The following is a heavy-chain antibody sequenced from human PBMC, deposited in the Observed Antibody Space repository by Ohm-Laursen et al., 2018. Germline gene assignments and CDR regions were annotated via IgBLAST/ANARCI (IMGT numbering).Heavy chain of an antibody. J-gene: IGHJ3*02. CDR2: ISYDGSNK. CDR3: AKVGGDDAFDI. D-gene: IGHD3-10*01. CDR1: GFTFSSYG. Sequence: SLRLSCTASGFTFSSYGMHWVCQAPGKGLEWVAVISYDGSNKYYADSVKGRFTISRDNSKNTLYLQMNSLRAEDTAVYYCAKVGGDDAFDIWGQGTMVTVSS. V-gene: IGHV3-30*18.